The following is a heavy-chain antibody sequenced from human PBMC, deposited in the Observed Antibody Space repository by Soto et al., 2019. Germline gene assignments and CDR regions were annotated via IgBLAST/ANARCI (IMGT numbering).Heavy chain of an antibody. Sequence: GGLLRVPCTASGFTFSSFGMTRVLQAPGKGLEWVSSIGGDTSYTYYADSVKGRFTISRDKSKNTVFLQMNSLRADDTAVYHCAKDPNGDYVGAFDSWGQGTLVTVSS. V-gene: IGHV3-23*01. J-gene: IGHJ4*02. CDR2: IGGDTSYT. D-gene: IGHD4-17*01. CDR3: AKDPNGDYVGAFDS. CDR1: GFTFSSFG.